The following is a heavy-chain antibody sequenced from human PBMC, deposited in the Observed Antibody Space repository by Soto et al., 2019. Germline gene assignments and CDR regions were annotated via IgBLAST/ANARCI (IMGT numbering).Heavy chain of an antibody. Sequence: PGGSLRLSCAASGFTVSSNYMSWVRQAPGKGLEWVSVIYSGGSTYYADSVKGRFTISRHNSKNTLYLQMNSLRAEDTAVYYCARIPSGYDLPHDAFDIWGQGTMVTVSS. CDR1: GFTVSSNY. J-gene: IGHJ3*02. CDR3: ARIPSGYDLPHDAFDI. V-gene: IGHV3-53*04. CDR2: IYSGGST. D-gene: IGHD5-12*01.